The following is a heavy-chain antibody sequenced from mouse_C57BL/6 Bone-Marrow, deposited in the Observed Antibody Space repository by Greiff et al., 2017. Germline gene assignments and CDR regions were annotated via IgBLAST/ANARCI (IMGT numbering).Heavy chain of an antibody. CDR2: IFPGSGST. V-gene: IGHV1-75*01. CDR1: GYTFTDYY. Sequence: QVQLKQSGPELVKPGASVKISCKASGYTFTDYYINWVKQRPGQGLEWIGWIFPGSGSTYYNEKFKGKATLTVDKSSSTAYMLLSSLTSEDSAVYFCARDVLLRCHWYFEVWGKGTTVTVSS. J-gene: IGHJ1*03. D-gene: IGHD1-1*01. CDR3: ARDVLLRCHWYFEV.